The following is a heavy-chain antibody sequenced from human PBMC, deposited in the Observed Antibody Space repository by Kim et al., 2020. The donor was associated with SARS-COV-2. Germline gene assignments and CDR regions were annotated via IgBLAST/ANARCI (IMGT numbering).Heavy chain of an antibody. D-gene: IGHD2-2*01. CDR3: ARVSRYCSSTSCVGFDP. V-gene: IGHV4-59*01. J-gene: IGHJ5*02. Sequence: SETLSLTCTVSGGSISSYYWSWIRQPPGKGLEWIGYIYYSGSTNYNPSLKSRVTLSVATSQTPFSLTLISVPSSSTSVYYCARVSRYCSSTSCVGFDPWG. CDR2: IYYSGST. CDR1: GGSISSYY.